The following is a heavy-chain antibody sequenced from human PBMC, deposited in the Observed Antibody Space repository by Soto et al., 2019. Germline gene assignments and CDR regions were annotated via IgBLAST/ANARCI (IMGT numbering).Heavy chain of an antibody. D-gene: IGHD2-8*01. V-gene: IGHV1-2*04. J-gene: IGHJ6*02. Sequence: ASVKVSCKAAGYSFTDYHIHWVRQAPGQGLEWLGRINPKGGGTSTAQKFQGWVTMTTDTSISTASMELTRLTSDDTDIYYCARGDSTDCSNGVCSFFYNHDMDVWGQGTTVTVSS. CDR3: ARGDSTDCSNGVCSFFYNHDMDV. CDR2: INPKGGGT. CDR1: GYSFTDYH.